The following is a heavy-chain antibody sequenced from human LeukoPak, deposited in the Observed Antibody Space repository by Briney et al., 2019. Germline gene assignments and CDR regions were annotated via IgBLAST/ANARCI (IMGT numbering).Heavy chain of an antibody. CDR2: IYYSGST. Sequence: SETLSLTCTVSGGSISSYYWSWIRQPPGKGLEWIGNIYYSGSTNYNPSLKSRVTISVDTSKNQFSLKLSSVTAADTAVYYCAGRGYCSGGSCYPTRFHWFDPWGQGTLVTVSS. CDR3: AGRGYCSGGSCYPTRFHWFDP. D-gene: IGHD2-15*01. CDR1: GGSISSYY. J-gene: IGHJ5*02. V-gene: IGHV4-59*08.